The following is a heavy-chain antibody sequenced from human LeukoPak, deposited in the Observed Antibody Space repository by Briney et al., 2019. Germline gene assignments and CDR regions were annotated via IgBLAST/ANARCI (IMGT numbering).Heavy chain of an antibody. CDR3: ARTRNSIAAAGSDY. Sequence: ASVKVSCKASGYTCTGYYMHWVRQAPGQGLEWMGWINPNSGGTNYAQKFQGRVTMTRDTSISTAYMELSRLRSDDTAVYYCARTRNSIAAAGSDYWGQGTLVTVSS. D-gene: IGHD6-13*01. V-gene: IGHV1-2*02. CDR2: INPNSGGT. CDR1: GYTCTGYY. J-gene: IGHJ4*02.